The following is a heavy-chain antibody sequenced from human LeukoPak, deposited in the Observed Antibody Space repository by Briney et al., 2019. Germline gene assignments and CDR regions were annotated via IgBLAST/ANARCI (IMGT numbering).Heavy chain of an antibody. D-gene: IGHD1-7*01. Sequence: SETLSLTCTVSGGSISSYYWSWIRQPPGKGLEWIGYIYYSGSTNYNPSLKSRVTISVDTPKNQFSLKLSSVTAADTAVYYCARDNWNYGSSMDVWGQGTTVTVSS. V-gene: IGHV4-59*01. J-gene: IGHJ6*02. CDR2: IYYSGST. CDR1: GGSISSYY. CDR3: ARDNWNYGSSMDV.